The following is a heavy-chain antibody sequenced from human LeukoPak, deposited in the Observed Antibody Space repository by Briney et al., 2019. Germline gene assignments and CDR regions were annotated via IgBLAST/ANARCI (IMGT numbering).Heavy chain of an antibody. CDR2: IYYSGST. Sequence: KASETLSLTCTVSGGSVSSTSYYWGWIRQPPGKGLEWIGSIYYSGSTYYNPSLKNRVTISVYTSKNRFSLKLSSVTAADTAVYYCARLSGNGFDMWGQGTTVTVSS. CDR3: ARLSGNGFDM. D-gene: IGHD1-26*01. V-gene: IGHV4-39*01. J-gene: IGHJ3*02. CDR1: GGSVSSTSYY.